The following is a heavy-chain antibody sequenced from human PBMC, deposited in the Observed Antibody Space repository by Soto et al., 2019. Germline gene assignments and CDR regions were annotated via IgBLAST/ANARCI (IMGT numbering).Heavy chain of an antibody. J-gene: IGHJ2*01. V-gene: IGHV3-23*01. CDR3: TKSDGCGGGACYTGTYYYFDV. Sequence: GGSLRLSCAASGFPSSTYALNWVRQAPGKGPEWVSTISESGHHTHYADSVKGRFTISRDKSKNTLSLHMNSLRVDDTAIYYCTKSDGCGGGACYTGTYYYFDVWGRGTLVTVSS. CDR2: ISESGHHT. CDR1: GFPSSTYA. D-gene: IGHD3-16*02.